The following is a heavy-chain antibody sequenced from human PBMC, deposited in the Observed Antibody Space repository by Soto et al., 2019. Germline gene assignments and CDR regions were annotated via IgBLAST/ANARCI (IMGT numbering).Heavy chain of an antibody. CDR3: ARGSGIVALPGELEDVNYDY. V-gene: IGHV4-34*01. CDR2: INESGSR. J-gene: IGHJ4*02. CDR1: GQSFSGHN. D-gene: IGHD1-1*01. Sequence: QVQLQQWGAGLVKPSETLSLSCAVYGQSFSGHNWAWIRQPPGKGLACIGAINESGSRCYNPSLKSGATISADTSKNQFSLKLSSVSAADTAVYFCARGSGIVALPGELEDVNYDYWGQGTLVNVSS.